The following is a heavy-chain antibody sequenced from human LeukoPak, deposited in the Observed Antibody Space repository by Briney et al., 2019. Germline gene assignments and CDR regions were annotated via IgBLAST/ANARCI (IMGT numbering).Heavy chain of an antibody. CDR2: IWYDGSNR. V-gene: IGHV3-33*01. CDR3: ARRADDAFDI. CDR1: AFSFSSYG. Sequence: GGSLRLSCAASAFSFSSYGMHWVRQAPGKGLEWVALIWYDGSNRYYGDSVKGRFTISRGNPKNTLYLQMNSLRAEDTAVYYCARRADDAFDIWGQGTMVTVSS. J-gene: IGHJ3*02.